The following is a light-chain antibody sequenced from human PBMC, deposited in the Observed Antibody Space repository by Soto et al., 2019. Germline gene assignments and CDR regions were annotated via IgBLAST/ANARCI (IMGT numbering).Light chain of an antibody. V-gene: IGLV1-47*02. Sequence: QSVLTQPPSVSEAPGLGVTLSCSGSNSNIGSNYVYWYQQLPGAAPKLLIDSTNQRSSGVPGRFSAFKSGTSASLAISALRPEDEADYYCAAWDDTLGGFYVFGTGTKLTVL. CDR3: AAWDDTLGGFYV. J-gene: IGLJ1*01. CDR2: STN. CDR1: NSNIGSNY.